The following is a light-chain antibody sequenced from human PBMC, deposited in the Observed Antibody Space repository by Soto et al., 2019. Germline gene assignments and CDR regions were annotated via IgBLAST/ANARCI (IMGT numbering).Light chain of an antibody. Sequence: DIQMTQSPSSLSASVGDRVTITCRASQSMSSDLNWYQQKPGKVPKLRIYAASSFHIGVPSRFSGCGSGTDFTLTISSLQPEDFATYYCQQSYSTPLTFGGGTKVEIK. J-gene: IGKJ4*01. V-gene: IGKV1-39*01. CDR2: AAS. CDR3: QQSYSTPLT. CDR1: QSMSSD.